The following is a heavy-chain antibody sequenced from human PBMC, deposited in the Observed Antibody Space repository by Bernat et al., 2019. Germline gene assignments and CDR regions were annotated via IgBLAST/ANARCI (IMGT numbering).Heavy chain of an antibody. J-gene: IGHJ4*02. CDR2: IAYDASSQ. CDR3: ARDRGLRYFDWLPEY. Sequence: QVQLVESGGGVAQPGRSLRLSCAASGFALSMYCMHWVRQAPGKGLEWVAVIAYDASSQWYADSVRGRFTISRDNSKNTLYLQINSLRPEDTAVYFCARDRGLRYFDWLPEYWGQGTLVTVSS. D-gene: IGHD3-9*01. V-gene: IGHV3-30*01. CDR1: GFALSMYC.